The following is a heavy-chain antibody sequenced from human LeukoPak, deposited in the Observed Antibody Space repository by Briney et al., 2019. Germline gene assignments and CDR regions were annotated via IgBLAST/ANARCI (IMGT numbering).Heavy chain of an antibody. CDR1: GFTFSIYS. D-gene: IGHD6-19*01. Sequence: PGGSLRLSCAASGFTFSIYSMNWVRQAPGKGLEWVSSISSSSSYIYYADSVKVRFTISRDNAKTSLYLQMNSLRAEDTAVYYCARDWAVAGKGYYFDYWGQGTLVTVSS. CDR2: ISSSSSYI. CDR3: ARDWAVAGKGYYFDY. J-gene: IGHJ4*02. V-gene: IGHV3-21*01.